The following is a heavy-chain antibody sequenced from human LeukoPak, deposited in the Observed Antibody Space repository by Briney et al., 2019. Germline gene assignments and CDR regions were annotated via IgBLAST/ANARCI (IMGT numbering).Heavy chain of an antibody. CDR2: ISSSSSTI. CDR3: AREGRRAITMVRGVIVY. CDR1: GFTFSNYA. D-gene: IGHD3-10*01. V-gene: IGHV3-48*02. J-gene: IGHJ4*02. Sequence: GGSLRLSCAASGFTFSNYAMTWVRQAPGKGLEWVSYISSSSSTIYYADSVKGRFTISRDNAKNSLYLQMNSLRDEDTAVYYCAREGRRAITMVRGVIVYWGQGTLVTVSS.